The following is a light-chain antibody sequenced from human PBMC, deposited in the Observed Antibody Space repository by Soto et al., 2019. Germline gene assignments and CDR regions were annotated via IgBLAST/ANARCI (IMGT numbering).Light chain of an antibody. J-gene: IGKJ1*01. Sequence: EIVLTQSPGTLSLSPGDRATLSCRASQTISSTYLAWYQQKPGQAPRLLIYAASTRATGIPYRFSGSGSGTDFTLTISRLDPEDFSVYYCQQYGSSPKTFGQGTKVEIK. CDR3: QQYGSSPKT. CDR1: QTISSTY. CDR2: AAS. V-gene: IGKV3-20*01.